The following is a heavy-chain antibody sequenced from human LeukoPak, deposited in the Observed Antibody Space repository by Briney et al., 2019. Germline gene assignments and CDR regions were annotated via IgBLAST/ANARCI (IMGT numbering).Heavy chain of an antibody. CDR3: ARRGGNYAFYDY. D-gene: IGHD1-26*01. J-gene: IGHJ4*02. CDR1: GFTFSNYA. CDR2: ISGSDAST. V-gene: IGHV3-23*01. Sequence: PGGSLRLSCAASGFTFSNYAMNWVRQAAGKGLEWVSVISGSDASTYYADSVEGRFTISRDNSKNTLYLQMNSLRAEDTAVYYYARRGGNYAFYDYWGQGTLVTVSS.